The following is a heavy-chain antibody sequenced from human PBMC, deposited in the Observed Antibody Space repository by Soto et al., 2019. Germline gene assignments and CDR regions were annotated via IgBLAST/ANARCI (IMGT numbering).Heavy chain of an antibody. CDR2: ISYDGSSK. D-gene: IGHD2-15*01. CDR3: ARDRVGVAATYYYYYGMDV. CDR1: GFTFSSYA. Sequence: GGSLRLSCAASGFTFSSYAMHWVRQAPGKGLEWVAVISYDGSSKYYADSVKGRFTISRDNSKNTLYLQMNSLRAEDTAVYYCARDRVGVAATYYYYYGMDVWGQGTTVTVSS. V-gene: IGHV3-30-3*01. J-gene: IGHJ6*02.